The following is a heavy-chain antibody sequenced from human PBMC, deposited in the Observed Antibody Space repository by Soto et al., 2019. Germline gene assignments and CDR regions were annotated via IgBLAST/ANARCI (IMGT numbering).Heavy chain of an antibody. D-gene: IGHD3-22*01. CDR1: GFTFDDYA. CDR2: ISWNSGSI. J-gene: IGHJ4*02. Sequence: GGSLRLSCAASGFTFDDYAMHWVRQAPGKGLEWVSGISWNSGSIGYADSVKGRFTISRDNAKNSLYLQMNSLRAEDTALYYCAKQDSSGYSAFDYWGQGTLVTVS. V-gene: IGHV3-9*01. CDR3: AKQDSSGYSAFDY.